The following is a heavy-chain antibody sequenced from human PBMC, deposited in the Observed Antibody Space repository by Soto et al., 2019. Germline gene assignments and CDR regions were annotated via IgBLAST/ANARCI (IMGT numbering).Heavy chain of an antibody. Sequence: GASVKVSCKASGYTFTSYGISWVRQAPGQGLEWMGWISGNNGNTNYAQKLQGRVTMTTDTSTSTAYMELRSLRSDDTAVYYCARDSHSSWYYGNWFDLWGRGTLVTVSS. J-gene: IGHJ2*01. CDR1: GYTFTSYG. D-gene: IGHD6-13*01. CDR3: ARDSHSSWYYGNWFDL. CDR2: ISGNNGNT. V-gene: IGHV1-18*01.